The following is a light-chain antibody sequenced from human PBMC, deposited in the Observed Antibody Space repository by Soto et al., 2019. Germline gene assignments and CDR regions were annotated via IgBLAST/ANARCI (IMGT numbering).Light chain of an antibody. V-gene: IGLV1-47*02. Sequence: QSVLTQPPSASGTPGQRVTVSCSGSSSNIGGNYVYWYQQLPGAAPKLLIYLNDQRPSGVPDRFFGSKSGTSASLDISGLRSEDEAEYYCAAWDDSLSGPVFGGGTKLTVL. CDR3: AAWDDSLSGPV. CDR1: SSNIGGNY. J-gene: IGLJ2*01. CDR2: LND.